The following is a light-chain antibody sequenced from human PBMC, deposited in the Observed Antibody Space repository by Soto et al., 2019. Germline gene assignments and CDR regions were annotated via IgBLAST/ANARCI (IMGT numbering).Light chain of an antibody. J-gene: IGKJ1*01. CDR2: GAS. CDR3: QQYGSSPQT. Sequence: IALTQSPGTFSVSPVEISTLSCRASQNISSSSLAWYQQKPGQDPTLLIYGASSSATGIPDRFSGSGSGTDFTLTISRLEPEDFAVYYCQQYGSSPQTFGQGTKVDIK. CDR1: QNISSSS. V-gene: IGKV3-20*01.